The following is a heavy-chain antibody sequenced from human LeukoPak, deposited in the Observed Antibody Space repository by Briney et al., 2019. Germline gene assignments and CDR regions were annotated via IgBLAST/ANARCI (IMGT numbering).Heavy chain of an antibody. CDR3: AKDQSILCFAFDY. Sequence: GGSLRLSCAASGFTFSSFGMHWVRQAPGKGLEWVAVVSYDGNNKYYADSVKGRFTISRDNSKNTVHLQMNSLRPEDTAVYHCAKDQSILCFAFDYWGQGALVTVSS. CDR2: VSYDGNNK. J-gene: IGHJ4*02. D-gene: IGHD2/OR15-2a*01. V-gene: IGHV3-30*18. CDR1: GFTFSSFG.